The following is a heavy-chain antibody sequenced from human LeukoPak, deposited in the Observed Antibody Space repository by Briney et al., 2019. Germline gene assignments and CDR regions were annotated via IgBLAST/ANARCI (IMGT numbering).Heavy chain of an antibody. CDR2: ISSNGGST. Sequence: GGSLRLSCSASGFTFSSYAMHWVRQAPGKGLEYVSAISSNGGSTYYADSVKGRFTISRDNSKNTLYLQMNSLRAEDTAVYYCAKALQTVTTWSPFDYWGQGTLVTVSS. CDR1: GFTFSSYA. J-gene: IGHJ4*02. V-gene: IGHV3-64*04. CDR3: AKALQTVTTWSPFDY. D-gene: IGHD4-11*01.